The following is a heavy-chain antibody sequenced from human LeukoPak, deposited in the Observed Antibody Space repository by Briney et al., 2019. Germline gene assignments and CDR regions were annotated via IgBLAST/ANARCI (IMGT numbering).Heavy chain of an antibody. CDR3: LSRNDY. J-gene: IGHJ4*02. V-gene: IGHV4-38-2*02. CDR1: GYSISSGYY. D-gene: IGHD6-13*01. CDR2: IYYSGST. Sequence: PSETLSLTCTVSGYSISSGYYWGWIRQPPGKGLEWIGSIYYSGSTYYNPSLKSRVTISVDTSKNQFSLKLSSVTAADTAVYYCLSRNDYWGQGTLVTVSS.